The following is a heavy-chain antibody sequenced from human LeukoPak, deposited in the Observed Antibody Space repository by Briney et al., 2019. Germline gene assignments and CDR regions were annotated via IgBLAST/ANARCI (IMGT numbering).Heavy chain of an antibody. V-gene: IGHV3-74*03. CDR2: INGDESRT. D-gene: IGHD6-19*01. CDR1: GFTFSNYW. CDR3: VRSVAVTFDP. J-gene: IGHJ5*02. Sequence: PGGSLRLSCAASGFTFSNYWMHWVRQAPGKGLVWVSCINGDESRTKYADSVKGRFTISRDNARNTLFLQMNSLRAEDTAVYHCVRSVAVTFDPWGQGTLVTVSS.